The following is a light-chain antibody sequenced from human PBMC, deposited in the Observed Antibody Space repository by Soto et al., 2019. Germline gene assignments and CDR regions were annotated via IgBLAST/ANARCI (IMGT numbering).Light chain of an antibody. CDR3: QHYNIYPWT. J-gene: IGKJ1*01. CDR2: DAS. Sequence: DIQMTQSPSTLSASGADRVTITCRASQTIRSWLAWYQQKPGKAPNLLIYDASSLESGVPSRFSGSGSGTEFTLTISSLQPDDSASYYSQHYNIYPWTFGQGTKVEIK. CDR1: QTIRSW. V-gene: IGKV1-5*01.